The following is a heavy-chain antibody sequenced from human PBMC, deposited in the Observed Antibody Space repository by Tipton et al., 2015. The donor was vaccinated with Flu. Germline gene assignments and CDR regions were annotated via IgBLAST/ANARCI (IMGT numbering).Heavy chain of an antibody. D-gene: IGHD4-11*01. J-gene: IGHJ5*01. CDR1: GDSIRNDYF. V-gene: IGHV4-38-2*01. CDR2: IHRSGST. CDR3: ARRDYSNYVSVPKNWFDS. Sequence: LRLSCAVSGDSIRNDYFWGWIRQPPGKGLEWIATIHRSGSTKYNPSLKSRVTISVDTSKNHFSLEMRSVTAADVAVYYCARRDYSNYVSVPKNWFDSWGQGILVTVSS.